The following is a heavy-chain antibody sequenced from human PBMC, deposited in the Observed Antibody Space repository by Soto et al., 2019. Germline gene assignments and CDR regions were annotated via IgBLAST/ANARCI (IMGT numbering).Heavy chain of an antibody. Sequence: GGSLRLSCAASGFTFSSDGMHWVRQARGKGLEWVAVISYDGSNKYYADSVKGRFTISRDNSKNTLYLQMNSLRAEDTAVYYCAKDGVYCSGGSCYYYYGMDVWGQGPTVTVSS. J-gene: IGHJ6*02. D-gene: IGHD2-15*01. CDR2: ISYDGSNK. V-gene: IGHV3-30*18. CDR3: AKDGVYCSGGSCYYYYGMDV. CDR1: GFTFSSDG.